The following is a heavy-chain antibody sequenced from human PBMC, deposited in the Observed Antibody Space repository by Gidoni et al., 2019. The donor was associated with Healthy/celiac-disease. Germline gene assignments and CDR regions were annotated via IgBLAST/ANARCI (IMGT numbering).Heavy chain of an antibody. CDR2: IKHSGST. Sequence: QVQLQQWGAGLLKPSETLSLTCAVSGGSFSGYYWSWIRQPPGKGLEWIGEIKHSGSTNYNPSLKSRVTISVDTSKNQFSLKLSSVTAADTAVYYCARIGFKRWLQSTYYFDYWGQGTLVTVSS. CDR1: GGSFSGYY. CDR3: ARIGFKRWLQSTYYFDY. J-gene: IGHJ4*02. D-gene: IGHD5-12*01. V-gene: IGHV4-34*01.